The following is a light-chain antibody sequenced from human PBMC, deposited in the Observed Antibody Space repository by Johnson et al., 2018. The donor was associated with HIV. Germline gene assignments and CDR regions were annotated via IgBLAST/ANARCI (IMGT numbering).Light chain of an antibody. Sequence: QSVLTQPPSVSAAPGQKVTISCSGSSSNIGNNYVSWYQQLPGTAPKLLIYETNKRPSGIPDRFSGSKSGTSATLGIPGLQPGDEADYYCGRWDDSRSTYGFGTGTKVTVL. CDR1: SSNIGNNY. V-gene: IGLV1-51*02. J-gene: IGLJ1*01. CDR3: GRWDDSRSTYG. CDR2: ETN.